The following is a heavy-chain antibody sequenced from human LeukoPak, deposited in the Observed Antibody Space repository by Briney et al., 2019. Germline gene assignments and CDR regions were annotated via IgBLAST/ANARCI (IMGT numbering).Heavy chain of an antibody. V-gene: IGHV3-23*01. Sequence: PGGSLRLSCAASGFTFSSYAMSWVRQAPGKGLEWLSAISGSGGSTHYADSVKGRFTISRDNSKNMMYVQMNSLRADDTAVYYCARMATIDYWGQGTLVTVSS. CDR1: GFTFSSYA. CDR3: ARMATIDY. CDR2: ISGSGGST. J-gene: IGHJ4*02. D-gene: IGHD5-24*01.